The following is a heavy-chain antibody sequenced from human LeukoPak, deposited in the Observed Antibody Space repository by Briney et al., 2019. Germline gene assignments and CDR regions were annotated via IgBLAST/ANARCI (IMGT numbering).Heavy chain of an antibody. J-gene: IGHJ5*02. CDR1: GGSISSSSYY. CDR2: IYYSGST. V-gene: IGHV4-39*07. CDR3: ASWRRRQLRDSGYYDSSGYYA. D-gene: IGHD3-22*01. Sequence: PSETLSLTCTVSGGSISSSSYYWGWIRQPPGKGLEWIGSIYYSGSTYYNPSLKSRVTISVDTSRDQFSLKLSSVTAADTAVYYCASWRRRQLRDSGYYDSSGYYAWGQGTLVTVSS.